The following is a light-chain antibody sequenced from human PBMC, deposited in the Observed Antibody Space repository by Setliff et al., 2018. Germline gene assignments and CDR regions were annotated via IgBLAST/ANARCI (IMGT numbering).Light chain of an antibody. CDR3: SSYAGSNNFPYV. CDR2: EVS. Sequence: SALAQPASVSGSPGQSITISCTGTSSDVGGYNYVSWYQQHPGKAPKLMIYEVSKRPSGVPDRFSGSKSGNTASLTVSGLQAEDEADYYCSSYAGSNNFPYVFGTGTKV. CDR1: SSDVGGYNY. J-gene: IGLJ1*01. V-gene: IGLV2-8*01.